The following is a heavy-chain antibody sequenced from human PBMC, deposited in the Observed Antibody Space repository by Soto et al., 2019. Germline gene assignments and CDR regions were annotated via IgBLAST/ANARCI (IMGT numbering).Heavy chain of an antibody. J-gene: IGHJ4*02. CDR2: INPNSGGT. CDR3: ARALPAAALLPFDY. D-gene: IGHD6-13*01. CDR1: GYTFTGYY. V-gene: IGHV1-2*04. Sequence: ASVKVSCKASGYTFTGYYMHWVRQAPGQGLEWMGWINPNSGGTNYAQKLQGWVTMTRDTSISTAYMELSRLRSDDTAVYYCARALPAAALLPFDYWGQGTLVTVSS.